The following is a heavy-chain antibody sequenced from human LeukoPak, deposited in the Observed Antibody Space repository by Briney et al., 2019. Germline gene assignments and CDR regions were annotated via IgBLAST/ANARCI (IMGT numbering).Heavy chain of an antibody. CDR2: IRSKAYGGTT. CDR1: GFTFGDYA. Sequence: GGSLRLSCTASGFTFGDYAMSWFRQAPGKGLEWVGFIRSKAYGGTTEYAASVKGRFTISRDDSKSIAYLQMNSLKTEDTAVYYCTRVHYDFWSGYYPIDYWGQGTLVTVSS. D-gene: IGHD3-3*01. J-gene: IGHJ4*02. V-gene: IGHV3-49*03. CDR3: TRVHYDFWSGYYPIDY.